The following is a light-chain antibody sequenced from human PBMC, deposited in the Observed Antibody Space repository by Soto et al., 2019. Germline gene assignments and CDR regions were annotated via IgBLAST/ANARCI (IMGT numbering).Light chain of an antibody. Sequence: QSALTQPPSASGSPGQSVTISCTGTSSDVGGYNYVSWYQHHPGKVPKLVIYEVSKRPSRVPARFSGSKSGNTASLTVSGLQAEDEDDYDCSSYAGSNNVFGTGTKLTVL. CDR1: SSDVGGYNY. CDR2: EVS. CDR3: SSYAGSNNV. V-gene: IGLV2-8*01. J-gene: IGLJ1*01.